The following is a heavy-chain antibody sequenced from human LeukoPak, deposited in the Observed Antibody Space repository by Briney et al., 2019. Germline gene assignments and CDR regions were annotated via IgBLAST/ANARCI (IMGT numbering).Heavy chain of an antibody. J-gene: IGHJ4*02. CDR2: FYSGGTI. D-gene: IGHD3-10*01. V-gene: IGHV3-66*01. CDR3: VRDPHNSGSGRYFED. Sequence: GGSLRLSCAASGFSVSNNYMSWVRQAPGKGLEWVSVFYSGGTIRYAESVRDGFIISRDVSKNILYLQMNSLRAEDTAVYYCVRDPHNSGSGRYFEDWGRGNLVTVSS. CDR1: GFSVSNNY.